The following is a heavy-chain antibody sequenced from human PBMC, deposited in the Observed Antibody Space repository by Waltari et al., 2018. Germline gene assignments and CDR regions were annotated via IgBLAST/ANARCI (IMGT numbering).Heavy chain of an antibody. V-gene: IGHV4-34*01. CDR2: INHSGST. CDR1: GGSFSGYY. Sequence: QVQLQQWGAGLLKPSETLSLTCAVYGGSFSGYYWSWIRQPPGKGLEWIGEINHSGSTNDNPSLKVRVTISVDTSKNQFSLKLSSVTAADTAVYYCARAFPYCSSTSCYTWYYYYGMDVWGQGTTVTVSS. CDR3: ARAFPYCSSTSCYTWYYYYGMDV. D-gene: IGHD2-2*02. J-gene: IGHJ6*02.